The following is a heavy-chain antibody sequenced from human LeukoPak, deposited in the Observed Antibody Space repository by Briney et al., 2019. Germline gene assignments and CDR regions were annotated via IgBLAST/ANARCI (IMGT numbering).Heavy chain of an antibody. V-gene: IGHV1-18*01. CDR3: ARVYRFFGVVSGVVDP. D-gene: IGHD3-3*01. CDR1: GYTFTSYG. Sequence: EASVKVSCKASGYTFTSYGISWVRQAPGQGLDWMGWISAYNGNTNYAQKLQGRVTMTTDTSKSTAYMELRSLRSDDTAVYYCARVYRFFGVVSGVVDPWGQGTLVTVSA. CDR2: ISAYNGNT. J-gene: IGHJ5*02.